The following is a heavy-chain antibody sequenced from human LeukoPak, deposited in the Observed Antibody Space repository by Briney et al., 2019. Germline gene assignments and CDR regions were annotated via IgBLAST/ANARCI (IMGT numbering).Heavy chain of an antibody. D-gene: IGHD1-26*01. CDR2: ISYSGST. CDR3: ASSIYSGSYSIDY. Sequence: SETLSLTCTVSGGSFSSYYWSWIRQPPGKGLEWIGYISYSGSTNYNPSLKSRVTISVDTSKNQVSLKLSSVIAADTAVYYCASSIYSGSYSIDYWGQGTLVTVSS. V-gene: IGHV4-59*01. J-gene: IGHJ4*02. CDR1: GGSFSSYY.